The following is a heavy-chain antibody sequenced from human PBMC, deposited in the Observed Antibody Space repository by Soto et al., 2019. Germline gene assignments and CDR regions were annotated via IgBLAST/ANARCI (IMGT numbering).Heavy chain of an antibody. CDR2: INPSGGST. J-gene: IGHJ6*02. Sequence: ASVKVSCKASGYTFTSYYMHWVRQAPGQGLEWMGIINPSGGSTSYAQKFQGRVTMTRDTSTSTVYMELSSLRSEDTAVYYCATVYCSGGSCYSGNYYGKDVWGQGTTVTVSS. V-gene: IGHV1-46*03. D-gene: IGHD2-15*01. CDR1: GYTFTSYY. CDR3: ATVYCSGGSCYSGNYYGKDV.